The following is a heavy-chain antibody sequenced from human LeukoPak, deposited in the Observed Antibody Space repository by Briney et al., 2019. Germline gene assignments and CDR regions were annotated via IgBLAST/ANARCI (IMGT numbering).Heavy chain of an antibody. J-gene: IGHJ4*02. Sequence: SETLPLTCTVSGGSISSYYWSWIRQPPGKGLEWIGYIYYSGSTNYNPSLKSRVTISVDTSKNQFSLKLSSVTAADTAVYYCARGGGSSWYYFDYWGQGTLVTVSS. CDR2: IYYSGST. CDR3: ARGGGSSWYYFDY. CDR1: GGSISSYY. D-gene: IGHD6-13*01. V-gene: IGHV4-59*01.